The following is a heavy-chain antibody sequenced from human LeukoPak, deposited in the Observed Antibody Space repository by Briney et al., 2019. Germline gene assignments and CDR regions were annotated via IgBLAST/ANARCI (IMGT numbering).Heavy chain of an antibody. D-gene: IGHD3-22*01. J-gene: IGHJ4*02. CDR1: GFTFSTYA. Sequence: GGSLRLSCAASGFTFSTYAMSWVRQAPGKGLEWVGRIKSKTDGGTTDYAAPVKGRFTISRDDSKNTLYLQMNSLKTEDTAVYYCTTDPTDYDYYDSYFDYWGQGTLVTVSS. V-gene: IGHV3-15*01. CDR2: IKSKTDGGTT. CDR3: TTDPTDYDYYDSYFDY.